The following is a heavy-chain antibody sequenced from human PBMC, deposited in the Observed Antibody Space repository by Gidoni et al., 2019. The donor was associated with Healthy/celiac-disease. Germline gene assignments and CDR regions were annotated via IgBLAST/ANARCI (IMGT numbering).Heavy chain of an antibody. CDR1: GFTFSSYS. CDR2: ISSISSYI. D-gene: IGHD2-2*01. J-gene: IGHJ4*02. V-gene: IGHV3-21*01. Sequence: EVQLVESGGGLVKPGGSLRLSCAASGFTFSSYSMNWVRQAPGKGLEWVSSISSISSYIYYADAVKGRFTISRDNAKNSLYLQMNSLRAEDTAVYYCARDGDVVVPAATEIGDYGEGVIYFDYWGQGTLVTVSS. CDR3: ARDGDVVVPAATEIGDYGEGVIYFDY.